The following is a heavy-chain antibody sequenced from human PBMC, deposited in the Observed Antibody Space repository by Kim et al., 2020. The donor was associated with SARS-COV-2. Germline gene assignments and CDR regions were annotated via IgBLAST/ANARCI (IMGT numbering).Heavy chain of an antibody. J-gene: IGHJ4*02. V-gene: IGHV3-7*01. CDR2: DGSLR. CDR3: VREFDY. Sequence: DGSLRQYVDSVKGRFTISRDNAKDSLYLQMNSLRAEDTALYYCVREFDYWGQGTLVTVSS.